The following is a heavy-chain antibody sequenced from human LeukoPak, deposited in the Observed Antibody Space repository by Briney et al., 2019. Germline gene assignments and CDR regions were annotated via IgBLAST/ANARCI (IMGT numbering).Heavy chain of an antibody. CDR3: ARHLYSTYYYYYMDV. CDR1: GYSFTSYW. J-gene: IGHJ6*03. Sequence: GESLKISCKGSGYSFTSYWIGWVRQMPGKGLEWMGIIYPGDSDTRYSPSFQGQVTISADKSISTAYLQWSGLKASDTAMYYCARHLYSTYYYYYMDVWGKGTTVTVSS. CDR2: IYPGDSDT. V-gene: IGHV5-51*01. D-gene: IGHD6-13*01.